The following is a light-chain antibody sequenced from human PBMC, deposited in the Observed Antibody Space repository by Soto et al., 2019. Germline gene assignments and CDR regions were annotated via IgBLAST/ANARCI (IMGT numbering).Light chain of an antibody. Sequence: DIQRTQSHSPRSPSLGDRVTILCRAGKGFSGYLNWYQQKPGKAPKLLIYVASSLQSGVPSRFSGSGSGTDFTLTISSLQPEDFATYYCQQSYSTPLLTFGGGTKVEIK. V-gene: IGKV1-39*01. J-gene: IGKJ4*01. CDR3: QQSYSTPLLT. CDR1: KGFSGY. CDR2: VAS.